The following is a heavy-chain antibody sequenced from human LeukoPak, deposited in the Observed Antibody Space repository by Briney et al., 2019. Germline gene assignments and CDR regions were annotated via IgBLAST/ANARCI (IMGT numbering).Heavy chain of an antibody. D-gene: IGHD3-22*01. CDR3: ARRVIESSIITFNNWFDP. CDR2: ISSRGAT. Sequence: PSETLSLTCAVSGGSISSYYWSWIRQPPGKGLEWIGSISSRGATHYNPSLQSRVTISMDTSKNQFSLRLSSVAAADTAVYFCARRVIESSIITFNNWFDPWGQGILVTVSS. V-gene: IGHV4-59*08. CDR1: GGSISSYY. J-gene: IGHJ5*02.